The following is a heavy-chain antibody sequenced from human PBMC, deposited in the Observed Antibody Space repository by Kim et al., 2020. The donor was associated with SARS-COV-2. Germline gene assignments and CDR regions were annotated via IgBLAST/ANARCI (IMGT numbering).Heavy chain of an antibody. Sequence: GGSLRLSCAASGFTFSSYSMNWVRQAPGKGLEWVSYISSSSSTIYYADSVKGRFTISRDNAKNSLYLQLNSLRDEDTAVYYCARDGSGNSSGWYLTSQPIDYCGQGTLVTVSS. V-gene: IGHV3-48*02. CDR1: GFTFSSYS. J-gene: IGHJ4*02. CDR3: ARDGSGNSSGWYLTSQPIDY. CDR2: ISSSSSTI. D-gene: IGHD6-19*01.